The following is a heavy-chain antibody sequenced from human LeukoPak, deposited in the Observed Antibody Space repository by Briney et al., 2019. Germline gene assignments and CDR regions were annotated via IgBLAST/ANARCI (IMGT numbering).Heavy chain of an antibody. J-gene: IGHJ5*02. CDR3: ARDPGAVCSSTSCWRDWFDP. V-gene: IGHV1-18*01. D-gene: IGHD2-2*01. Sequence: GASVKVSCKASGYTFTSYGISWVRQAPGQGLEWMGWISAYNGNTNYAQKLQGRVTMTTDTSTSTAYMELRSLRSDDTAVYYCARDPGAVCSSTSCWRDWFDPWGQGTLVTVSS. CDR1: GYTFTSYG. CDR2: ISAYNGNT.